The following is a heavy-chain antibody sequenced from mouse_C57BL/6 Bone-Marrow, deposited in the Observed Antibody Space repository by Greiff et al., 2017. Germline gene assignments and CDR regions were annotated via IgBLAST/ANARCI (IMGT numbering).Heavy chain of an antibody. CDR3: ARPYYSNYWYFGV. V-gene: IGHV1-55*01. CDR2: IFPGSGST. Sequence: QVQLQQPGAELVKPGASVKMSCKASGYTFTSYWITWVKQRPGQGLEWIGDIFPGSGSTNYNEKFKSKATLTVDTSASTAYMQLSSLTSEDSAVYYCARPYYSNYWYFGVWGTGTTVTVSS. D-gene: IGHD2-5*01. J-gene: IGHJ1*03. CDR1: GYTFTSYW.